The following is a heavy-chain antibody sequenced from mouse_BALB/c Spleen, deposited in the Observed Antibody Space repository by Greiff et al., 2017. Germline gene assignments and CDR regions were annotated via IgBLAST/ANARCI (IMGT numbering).Heavy chain of an antibody. D-gene: IGHD2-4*01. CDR2: ISSGGGST. CDR1: GFAFSSYD. Sequence: EVQRVESGGGLVKPGGSLKLSCAASGFAFSSYDMSWVRQTPEKRLEWVAYISSGGGSTYYPDTVKGRFTISRDNAKNTLYLQMSSLKSEDTAMYYCARHVLITTGGFAYWGQGTLVTVSA. V-gene: IGHV5-12-1*01. J-gene: IGHJ3*01. CDR3: ARHVLITTGGFAY.